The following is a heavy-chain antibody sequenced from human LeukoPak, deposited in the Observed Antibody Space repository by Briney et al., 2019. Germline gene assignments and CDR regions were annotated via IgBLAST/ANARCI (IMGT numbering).Heavy chain of an antibody. V-gene: IGHV1-18*01. CDR1: GYTFTSYG. CDR3: ARALRGYSYGVVYNWFDP. D-gene: IGHD5-18*01. J-gene: IGHJ5*02. Sequence: ASVKVSCKASGYTFTSYGISWVRQAPGQGLEWMGWVSAYNGNTNYAQKLQGRVTMTTDTSTSTAYMELRSLRSDDTAVYYCARALRGYSYGVVYNWFDPWGQGTLVTVSS. CDR2: VSAYNGNT.